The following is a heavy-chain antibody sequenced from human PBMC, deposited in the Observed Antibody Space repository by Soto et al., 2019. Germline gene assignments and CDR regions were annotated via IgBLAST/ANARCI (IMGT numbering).Heavy chain of an antibody. V-gene: IGHV4-34*01. J-gene: IGHJ6*02. CDR1: GASWSGYY. CDR2: IGHSGSA. CDR3: ARGGSCLASRCPRGFHYGTDL. Sequence: PSDTLSLAIAAWGASWSGYYWTCICQPKREGLERVGEIGHSGSATYSPSLKSRVTISVDTFNNQFSLRLSSVTAADPAVYYWARGGSCLASRCPRGFHYGTDLWGQGSTVTV. D-gene: IGHD2-2*01.